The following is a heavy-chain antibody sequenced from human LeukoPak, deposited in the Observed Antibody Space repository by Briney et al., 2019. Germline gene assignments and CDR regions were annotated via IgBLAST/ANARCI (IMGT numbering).Heavy chain of an antibody. V-gene: IGHV4-4*07. J-gene: IGHJ4*02. Sequence: PSETLSLTCTVSGGSISSYYWSWIRQPAGKGLEWIGRIYTSGSTSYNPSLKSRVTMSVDTSKNQFSLKLSSVTAADTAVYYCARDKSVDFWSGYYTLFDYWGQGTLVTVSS. CDR2: IYTSGST. CDR3: ARDKSVDFWSGYYTLFDY. D-gene: IGHD3-3*01. CDR1: GGSISSYY.